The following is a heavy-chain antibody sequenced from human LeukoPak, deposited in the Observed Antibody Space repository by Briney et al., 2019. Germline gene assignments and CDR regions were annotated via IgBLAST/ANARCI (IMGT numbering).Heavy chain of an antibody. V-gene: IGHV4-59*01. CDR1: GGSISSYY. CDR2: IYYSGST. D-gene: IGHD3-10*01. CDR3: AREGSGSYDYPFDY. Sequence: PSETLSLTCTVSGGSISSYYWSWIRQPPGKGLEWIGYIYYSGSTNYNPSLKSRVTTSVDTSKRKFSLKLPSVTAADTAVYYCAREGSGSYDYPFDYWGQGALVTVSS. J-gene: IGHJ4*02.